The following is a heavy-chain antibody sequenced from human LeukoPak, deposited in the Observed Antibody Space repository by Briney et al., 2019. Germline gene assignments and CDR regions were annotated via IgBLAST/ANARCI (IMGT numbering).Heavy chain of an antibody. Sequence: ASVKVSCQASGYIFSHYGISWLRQAPGQGLEWMGWISIYSGASNYAQKYQGRVTMTTDTSTSTAYLELRSLRSDDTAVYYCARGDSGTFPYWGQGTLVTVSA. CDR2: ISIYSGAS. J-gene: IGHJ4*02. CDR1: GYIFSHYG. CDR3: ARGDSGTFPY. V-gene: IGHV1-18*01. D-gene: IGHD1-26*01.